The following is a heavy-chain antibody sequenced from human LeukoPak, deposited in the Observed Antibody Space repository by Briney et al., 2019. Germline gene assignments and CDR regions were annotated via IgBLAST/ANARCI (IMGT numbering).Heavy chain of an antibody. V-gene: IGHV5-51*01. J-gene: IGHJ6*03. Sequence: GESLKISCKGSGYSFTSYWIGWVRQMPGKGLEWMGIIYPGDSDTRYSPSFQGQVTISADKSISTAYLQWSSLKASDTAMYYCARGEHSSSWYGSGNYYYYYMDVWGKGTTVTVSS. CDR1: GYSFTSYW. D-gene: IGHD6-13*01. CDR2: IYPGDSDT. CDR3: ARGEHSSSWYGSGNYYYYYMDV.